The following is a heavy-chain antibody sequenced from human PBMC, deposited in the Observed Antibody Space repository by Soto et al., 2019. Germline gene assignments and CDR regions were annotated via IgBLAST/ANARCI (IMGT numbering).Heavy chain of an antibody. CDR3: ARSYYDIMTGMYYFDY. J-gene: IGHJ4*01. D-gene: IGHD3-9*01. CDR1: VSSLIKRRIS. Sequence: SGSTRVRTAESIEMTYIFAVSSLIKRRISVSWIRQPPGKALEWLARVDWDDDKYYNTSLRPRLTISKDTSKREVVLTMTNTDPVDTATYYCARSYYDIMTGMYYFDYWGQGNLVTVSS. V-gene: IGHV2-70*11. CDR2: VDWDDDK.